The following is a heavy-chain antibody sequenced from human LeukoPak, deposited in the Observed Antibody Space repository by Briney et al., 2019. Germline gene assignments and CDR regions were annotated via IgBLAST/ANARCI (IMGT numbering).Heavy chain of an antibody. CDR1: GFTFNNYA. Sequence: GGSLRLSCAASGFTFNNYAMSWVRQAPGKGREWVSAISGSDGNTYYADSVKGRFTIPRDNSKNTLYLQMNSMRAEDTAVYYCAKVPYYDSSGYSIYYYMDVWGKGTTVTVSS. J-gene: IGHJ6*03. CDR2: ISGSDGNT. V-gene: IGHV3-23*01. CDR3: AKVPYYDSSGYSIYYYMDV. D-gene: IGHD3-22*01.